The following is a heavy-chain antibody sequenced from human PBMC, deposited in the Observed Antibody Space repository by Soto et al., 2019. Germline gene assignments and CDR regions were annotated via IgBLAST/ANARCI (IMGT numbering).Heavy chain of an antibody. CDR3: AVLAWFGELSDFQH. V-gene: IGHV1-18*01. CDR2: ISAYNGNT. CDR1: GYTFTSYV. J-gene: IGHJ1*01. D-gene: IGHD3-10*01. Sequence: ASVKVSCKASGYTFTSYVISWVRQAPGQGLEWMGWISAYNGNTNYAQKLQGRVTMTTDTSTSTAYMELRSLRSDDTAVYYCAVLAWFGELSDFQHWGQGTLVTVSS.